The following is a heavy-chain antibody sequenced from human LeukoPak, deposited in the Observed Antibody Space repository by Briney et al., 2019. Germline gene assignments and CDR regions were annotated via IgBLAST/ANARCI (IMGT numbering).Heavy chain of an antibody. V-gene: IGHV1-69*15. CDR1: GGTFSSYA. Sequence: SVKVSCKASGGTFSSYAISWVRQAPGQGLEWMGRISPIFGTANYAQKCQGRVTITADESTSTAYMELSSLRSEDTAVYYGARVGPDSSGYDDYWGQGTLVTVAS. CDR3: ARVGPDSSGYDDY. J-gene: IGHJ4*02. D-gene: IGHD3-22*01. CDR2: ISPIFGTA.